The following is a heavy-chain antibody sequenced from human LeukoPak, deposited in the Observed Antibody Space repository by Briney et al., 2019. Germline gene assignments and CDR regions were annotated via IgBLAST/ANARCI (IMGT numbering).Heavy chain of an antibody. J-gene: IGHJ4*02. Sequence: SETLSLTCAVYGGTFSGYYWSWIRQPPGKGLEWIGEINHSGSTNYNPSLKSRVTISVDTSKNQFSLKLSSVTAADTAVYYCERCRGGRSTSCSNFDYWGQGTLVSVSS. CDR1: GGTFSGYY. CDR2: INHSGST. D-gene: IGHD2-2*01. CDR3: ERCRGGRSTSCSNFDY. V-gene: IGHV4-34*01.